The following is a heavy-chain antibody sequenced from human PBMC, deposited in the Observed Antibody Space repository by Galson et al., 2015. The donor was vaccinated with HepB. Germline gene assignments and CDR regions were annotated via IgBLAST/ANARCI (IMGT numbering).Heavy chain of an antibody. J-gene: IGHJ3*02. CDR2: IGGSGGTT. CDR1: GFTLRSYA. D-gene: IGHD2-2*02. V-gene: IGHV3-23*01. CDR3: ARTTSLRYDAFDI. Sequence: SLRLSCAASGFTLRSYAMSWVRQAPGKGLEWVSGIGGSGGTTYYADSVKGRFAISRDSSKNTLYLQMNSLSAADSAVYYCARTTSLRYDAFDIWGQGTMVTVSS.